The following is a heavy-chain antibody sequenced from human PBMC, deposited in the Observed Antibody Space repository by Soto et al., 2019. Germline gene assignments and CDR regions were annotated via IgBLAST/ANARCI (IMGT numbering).Heavy chain of an antibody. Sequence: PSETLSLTCIVSGDSINSDYWSWIRQPPGRGLEWIGYIYYTGSANYNPSLQSRVTISVDTSKNQFSLGVSAVTAADTAMYYCARYRVLYTAMITPREYYYGMDVWGQGTTVTVSS. CDR2: IYYTGSA. V-gene: IGHV4-59*01. CDR1: GDSINSDY. J-gene: IGHJ6*02. D-gene: IGHD5-18*01. CDR3: ARYRVLYTAMITPREYYYGMDV.